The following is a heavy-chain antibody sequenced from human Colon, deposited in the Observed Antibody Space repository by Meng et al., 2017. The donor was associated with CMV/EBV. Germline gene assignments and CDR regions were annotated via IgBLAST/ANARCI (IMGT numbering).Heavy chain of an antibody. CDR1: GAPIINFF. J-gene: IGHJ4*02. D-gene: IGHD1-26*01. CDR3: ATGSGDFDH. V-gene: IGHV4-4*07. Sequence: SGQGLVMPCETLSLTCSVSGAPIINFFWSCFRQSAGMRLEWIGRIQSDGNTYYNPSLKSRVTVSQDTSKNQISLRLRSVTAADTXVYYCATGSGDFDHWGQGTLVTVSS. CDR2: IQSDGNT.